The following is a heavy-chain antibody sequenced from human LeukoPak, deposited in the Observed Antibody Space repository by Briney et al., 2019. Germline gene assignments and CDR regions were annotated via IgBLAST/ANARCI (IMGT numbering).Heavy chain of an antibody. CDR1: GYTFTGHY. J-gene: IGHJ3*02. CDR2: INPYSGGT. D-gene: IGHD6-6*01. Sequence: ASVKVSCKASGYTFTGHYLHWVRQAPGQGLEWMGWINPYSGGTHYTLILQGRVTMTRDTSASTAYMELSRLRSDDTAVYYCARRIAGRLVNDAFDIWGQGTTVTVSS. CDR3: ARRIAGRLVNDAFDI. V-gene: IGHV1-2*02.